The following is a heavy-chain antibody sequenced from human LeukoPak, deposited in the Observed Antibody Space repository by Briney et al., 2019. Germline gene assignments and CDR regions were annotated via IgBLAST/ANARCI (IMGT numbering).Heavy chain of an antibody. Sequence: GGSLRLSCAASGFTFSSYAMHWVRQAPGKGLEWVAVISYDGSNKYYADSVKGRFTISRDNSKNTLYLQMNSLRAEDTAVYYCARAHVALRYFDWFGDYWGQGTLVTVSS. D-gene: IGHD3-9*01. CDR3: ARAHVALRYFDWFGDY. CDR1: GFTFSSYA. J-gene: IGHJ4*02. CDR2: ISYDGSNK. V-gene: IGHV3-30-3*01.